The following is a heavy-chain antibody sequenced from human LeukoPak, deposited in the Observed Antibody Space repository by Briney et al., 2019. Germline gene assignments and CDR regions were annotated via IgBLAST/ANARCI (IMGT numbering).Heavy chain of an antibody. Sequence: SETLSLTCGVSGYSISSVYYWAWIRQPPGKGLGGIASIYHRGTTYFNPSLQSRVSLSVDPSKNPVSLKVKPVTAAHTAVYYCARDPAMTFTWSDPWGQGTLVTVSS. J-gene: IGHJ5*02. V-gene: IGHV4-38-2*02. CDR2: IYHRGTT. CDR1: GYSISSVYY. D-gene: IGHD2/OR15-2a*01. CDR3: ARDPAMTFTWSDP.